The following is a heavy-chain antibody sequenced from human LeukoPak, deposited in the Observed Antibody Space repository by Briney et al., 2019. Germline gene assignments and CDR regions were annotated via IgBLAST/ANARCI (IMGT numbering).Heavy chain of an antibody. CDR2: INHSGSA. CDR1: GGSFSGYY. D-gene: IGHD3-9*01. CDR3: ARHPRPLETGHFDF. J-gene: IGHJ4*02. V-gene: IGHV4-34*01. Sequence: SETLSLTCAVSGGSFSGYYWTWIRQPPGKGLEWIGEINHSGSANYNPSLKSRVTISLDTSRNQFSLKLSSVTAADTAVYYCARHPRPLETGHFDFWGQGTLVSVSS.